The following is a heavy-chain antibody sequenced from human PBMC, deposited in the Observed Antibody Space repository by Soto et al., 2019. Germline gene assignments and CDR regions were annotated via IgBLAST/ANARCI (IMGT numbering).Heavy chain of an antibody. D-gene: IGHD7-27*01. CDR3: STGLCLTGVLRYAFDI. V-gene: IGHV3-15*01. Sequence: GSLRLSCAASGFTFSNAWMSWVRQAPGKGLEGVGRIKNKTDGGTTNYDAPVKGRFTISKDDSKNKLYLQMNNMKTEDTAVYYCSTGLCLTGVLRYAFDIWGQGTMVTVSS. CDR1: GFTFSNAW. J-gene: IGHJ3*02. CDR2: IKNKTDGGTT.